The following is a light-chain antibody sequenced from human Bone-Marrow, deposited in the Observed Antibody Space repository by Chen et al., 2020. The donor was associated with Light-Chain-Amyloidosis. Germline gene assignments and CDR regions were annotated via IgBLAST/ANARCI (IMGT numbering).Light chain of an antibody. J-gene: IGLJ3*02. Sequence: QSVLTQPPSASVTPGQTVTISCSGSTSNIGSKVVNWYQQLPGTAPQLLIYFNNQRPSGVPDRFSGSKSGTSASLAISGLQSEDEADYYCTAWDDSLDGPVFGGGTKLTVL. CDR2: FNN. V-gene: IGLV1-44*01. CDR1: TSNIGSKV. CDR3: TAWDDSLDGPV.